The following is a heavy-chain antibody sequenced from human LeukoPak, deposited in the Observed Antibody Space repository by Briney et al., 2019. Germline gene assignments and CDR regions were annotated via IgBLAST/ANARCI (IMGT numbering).Heavy chain of an antibody. CDR2: TYYRSKWYN. V-gene: IGHV6-1*01. J-gene: IGHJ6*03. D-gene: IGHD5-12*01. Sequence: SQTLSLTCAISGDSVSSNSAAWNWIRQSPSRGLEWPGRTYYRSKWYNDYAVSVKSRITINPDTSKNQFSLQLNSVTPEDTAVYYCARSVATIGYYYYYYMDVWGKGTTVTVSS. CDR1: GDSVSSNSAA. CDR3: ARSVATIGYYYYYYMDV.